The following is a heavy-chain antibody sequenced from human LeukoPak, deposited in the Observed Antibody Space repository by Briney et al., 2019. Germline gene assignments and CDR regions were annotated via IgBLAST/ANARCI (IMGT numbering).Heavy chain of an antibody. CDR2: IYYSGST. V-gene: IGHV4-39*01. Sequence: PSETLSLXCTVSGGSVSSSSYYWGWIRQPPGKGLEWIGSIYYSGSTYYNPSLKSRVTISVDTSKNQFSLKLGSVTAADTAVYYCASDNSSSSVYWGQGTLVTVSS. D-gene: IGHD6-13*01. CDR1: GGSVSSSSYY. CDR3: ASDNSSSSVY. J-gene: IGHJ4*02.